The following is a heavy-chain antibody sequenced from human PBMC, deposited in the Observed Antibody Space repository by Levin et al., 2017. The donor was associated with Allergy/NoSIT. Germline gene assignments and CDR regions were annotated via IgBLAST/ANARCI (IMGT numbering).Heavy chain of an antibody. Sequence: SETLSLTCAVSGGSISSGGYSWSWIRQPPGKGLEWIGNIYLSGSTNDNPSLKSRVTMSVDRSKNQFSLKLSYVTAADTAGYYCARVAGYSYGYYFAYWGPGTLVTVSS. CDR2: IYLSGST. D-gene: IGHD5-18*01. CDR1: GGSISSGGYS. V-gene: IGHV4-30-2*01. CDR3: ARVAGYSYGYYFAY. J-gene: IGHJ4*02.